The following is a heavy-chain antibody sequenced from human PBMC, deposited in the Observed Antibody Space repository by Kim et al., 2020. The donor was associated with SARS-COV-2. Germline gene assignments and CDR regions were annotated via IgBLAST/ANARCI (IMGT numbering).Heavy chain of an antibody. J-gene: IGHJ4*02. D-gene: IGHD3-9*01. CDR1: GFTFSDYY. CDR3: ARGAGRYFYWFTY. V-gene: IGHV3-11*05. Sequence: GGSLRLSCAASGFTFSDYYMNWIRQAPGKGLEWVSYISSSSSYTKYAASVKGRFTISRDNAKNSLYLQMNSLRAEDTAVYYCARGAGRYFYWFTYWGQGTLVTVSS. CDR2: ISSSSSYT.